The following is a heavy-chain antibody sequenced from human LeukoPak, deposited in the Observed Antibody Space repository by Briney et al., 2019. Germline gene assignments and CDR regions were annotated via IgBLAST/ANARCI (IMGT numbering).Heavy chain of an antibody. J-gene: IGHJ4*02. CDR1: SGSMSSGSYY. Sequence: SQTLSLTCTVSSGSMSSGSYYWSWIRQPAGKGLEWIGRIYTSGSTNYNPSLKSRVTISVDTSKNQFSLKLSSVTAADTAVYYCAREGFGELSDYWGQGTLVTVSS. CDR3: AREGFGELSDY. CDR2: IYTSGST. V-gene: IGHV4-61*02. D-gene: IGHD3-10*01.